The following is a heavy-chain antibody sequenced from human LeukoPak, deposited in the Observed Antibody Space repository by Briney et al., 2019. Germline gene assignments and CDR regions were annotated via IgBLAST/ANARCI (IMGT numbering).Heavy chain of an antibody. CDR1: GFSLSTSGVG. D-gene: IGHD6-19*01. CDR3: AHSPKRGGWYRAQLDAFDI. J-gene: IGHJ3*02. V-gene: IGHV2-5*02. Sequence: ESGPTLVKPTQTLTLTCTFSGFSLSTSGVGVGWIRRPPGKALEWLALIYWDDDKRYSPSLKSRLTITKDTSKNQVVLTMTNMDPVDTATYYCAHSPKRGGWYRAQLDAFDIWGQGTMVTVSS. CDR2: IYWDDDK.